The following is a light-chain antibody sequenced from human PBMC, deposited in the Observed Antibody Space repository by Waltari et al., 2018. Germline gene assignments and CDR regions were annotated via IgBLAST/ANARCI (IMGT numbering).Light chain of an antibody. Sequence: EIVLTQSPGTLSLSQGERATPSCRASQSISKYLAWYQQRPGQAPRLLIYAASNRATGIPYRFSGGGSGTDFSLTISRLEPEDFAVYYCQHHVRLPATFGQGTKVEIK. J-gene: IGKJ1*01. CDR2: AAS. CDR3: QHHVRLPAT. CDR1: QSISKY. V-gene: IGKV3-20*01.